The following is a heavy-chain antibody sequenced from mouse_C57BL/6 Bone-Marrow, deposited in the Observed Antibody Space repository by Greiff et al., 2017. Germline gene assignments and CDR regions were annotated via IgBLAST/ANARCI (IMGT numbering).Heavy chain of an antibody. CDR2: ISSGSSTI. CDR1: GFTFSDYG. D-gene: IGHD1-1*01. V-gene: IGHV5-17*01. Sequence: DVKLVESGGGLVKPGGSLKLSCAASGFTFSDYGMHWVRQAPEKGLEWVAYISSGSSTIYYADTVKGPFTFSRSNANNTLFLQMTSLRSEDTAMYYCARPLYYGSSSCAYWGQGTLVTVSA. CDR3: ARPLYYGSSSCAY. J-gene: IGHJ3*01.